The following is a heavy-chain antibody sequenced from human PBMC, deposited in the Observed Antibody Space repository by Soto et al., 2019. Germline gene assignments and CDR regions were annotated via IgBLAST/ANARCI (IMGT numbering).Heavy chain of an antibody. V-gene: IGHV3-23*01. Sequence: EVQLLESGGGLVQPGGSLRLSCAASGFTISTYAMSWVRQAPGKGLEWVSGISGSGHITYYADSVKGRFTISRDISKNTLYLQMSSLRAVDTAVYHCAKSLRTTVTTGCWFDPWGQGTLVTVSS. CDR2: ISGSGHIT. J-gene: IGHJ5*02. CDR3: AKSLRTTVTTGCWFDP. D-gene: IGHD4-17*01. CDR1: GFTISTYA.